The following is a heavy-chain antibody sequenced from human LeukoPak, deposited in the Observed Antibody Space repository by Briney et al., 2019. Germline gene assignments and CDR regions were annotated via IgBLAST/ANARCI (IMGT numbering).Heavy chain of an antibody. V-gene: IGHV4-30-2*01. J-gene: IGHJ2*01. CDR1: GGSISSGGYS. Sequence: SQTLSLTCAVSGGSISSGGYSWSWIRQPPGKGLEWIGYIYHSGSTYYNPSLKSRVTISVDRSKNQFSLKLSSVTAADTAVYYCVRWNPQMWYFDLWGRGTLVTVSS. CDR3: VRWNPQMWYFDL. CDR2: IYHSGST. D-gene: IGHD1-1*01.